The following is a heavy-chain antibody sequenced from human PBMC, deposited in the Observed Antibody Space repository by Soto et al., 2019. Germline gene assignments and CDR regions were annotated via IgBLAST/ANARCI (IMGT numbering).Heavy chain of an antibody. CDR3: AREEASQLRQWLVPRGRNGFDP. CDR1: GGSISSYY. D-gene: IGHD6-19*01. CDR2: IYYSGRT. J-gene: IGHJ5*02. V-gene: IGHV4-59*12. Sequence: SETLSLTCTVSGGSISSYYWSCIRQPPGKGLEWIVYIYYSGRTNYNPSLKSRVTISVDTSKNQFSLKLSSVTAADTAVYYCAREEASQLRQWLVPRGRNGFDPWGQGTLVT.